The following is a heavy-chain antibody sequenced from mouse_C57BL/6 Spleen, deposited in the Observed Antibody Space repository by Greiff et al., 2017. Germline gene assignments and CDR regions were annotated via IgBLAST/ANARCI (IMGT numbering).Heavy chain of an antibody. CDR3: ARRIYYYGSGYFDV. CDR1: GYTFTSYW. Sequence: QVQLQQPGAELVMPGASVKLSCKASGYTFTSYWMHWVKQRPGQGLEWIGEIDPSDSYTNYNHKFKGKSTLTVDKSSSTAYMQLSSLTSEDSAVYYCARRIYYYGSGYFDVWGTGTTVTVSS. J-gene: IGHJ1*03. V-gene: IGHV1-69*01. D-gene: IGHD1-1*01. CDR2: IDPSDSYT.